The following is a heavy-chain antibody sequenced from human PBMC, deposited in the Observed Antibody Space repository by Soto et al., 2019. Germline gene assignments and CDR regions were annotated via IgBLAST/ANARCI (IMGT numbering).Heavy chain of an antibody. D-gene: IGHD1-26*01. V-gene: IGHV3-15*01. J-gene: IGHJ4*02. Sequence: GGSLRLSCAASGFTFSEAWMGWVRQAPGKGLEWVGHIRSRSGGETTDYAAPVKGRFTISRDDSKSTVYLHINSLKTEDTAVYYCTTDTPIVGGGEFEYWGQGILVTVSS. CDR1: GFTFSEAW. CDR3: TTDTPIVGGGEFEY. CDR2: IRSRSGGETT.